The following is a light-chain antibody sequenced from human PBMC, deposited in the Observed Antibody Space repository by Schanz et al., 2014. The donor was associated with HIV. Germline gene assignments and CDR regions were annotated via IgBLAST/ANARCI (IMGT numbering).Light chain of an antibody. V-gene: IGLV1-44*01. CDR1: PSNIGSNT. J-gene: IGLJ2*01. Sequence: QSVLTQPPSTSGTPGQTVTISCSGSPSNIGSNTVNWYQHLPGTAPKLLIYSNDQRPSGVPDRFSGSKSGTSASLAISGLQSEDEADYYCAAWDVNLNGPVFGGGTKVTVL. CDR2: SND. CDR3: AAWDVNLNGPV.